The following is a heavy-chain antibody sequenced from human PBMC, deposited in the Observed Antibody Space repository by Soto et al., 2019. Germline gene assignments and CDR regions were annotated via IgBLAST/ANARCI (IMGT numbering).Heavy chain of an antibody. V-gene: IGHV2-5*02. CDR1: GFSLSTSGVG. J-gene: IGHJ5*02. D-gene: IGHD2-21*01. Sequence: QITLKESGPTLVKPTQTLTLTCTFSGFSLSTSGVGVGWIRQPPGKALEWLALIYWDDVQRYSPSLKSRLSITTDTSQNQVVLTMTNMDPVDTATYSCAHRRIVGTSNWFDPWGQGTLVTVSS. CDR2: IYWDDVQ. CDR3: AHRRIVGTSNWFDP.